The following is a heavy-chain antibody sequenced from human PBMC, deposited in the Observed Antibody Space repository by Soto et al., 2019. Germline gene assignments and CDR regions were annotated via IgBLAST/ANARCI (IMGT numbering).Heavy chain of an antibody. CDR1: GGSIISYY. CDR3: ARAAIGFQLLPFDP. CDR2: IYYSGST. Sequence: PSETLSLTCTVSGGSIISYYWSWIRQPPGKGLEWIGYIYYSGSTNYNPSLKSRVTISLDTSKNQFSLKLSSVTPADTAVYYCARAAIGFQLLPFDPWGQGTLVTVS. J-gene: IGHJ5*02. V-gene: IGHV4-59*01. D-gene: IGHD2-2*01.